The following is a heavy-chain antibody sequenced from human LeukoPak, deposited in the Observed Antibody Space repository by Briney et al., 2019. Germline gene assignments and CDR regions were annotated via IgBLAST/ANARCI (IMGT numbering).Heavy chain of an antibody. CDR1: GFTFSSYA. J-gene: IGHJ4*02. V-gene: IGHV3-23*01. Sequence: PGGSLRLSCAASGFTFSSYAMSWVRQAPGKGLEWVSAISGSGGSTYYADPVKGRFTISRDNSKNTLYLQMNSLRAEDTAVYYCAKSGLRQLVGPFDYWGQGTLVTVSS. CDR2: ISGSGGST. D-gene: IGHD6-13*01. CDR3: AKSGLRQLVGPFDY.